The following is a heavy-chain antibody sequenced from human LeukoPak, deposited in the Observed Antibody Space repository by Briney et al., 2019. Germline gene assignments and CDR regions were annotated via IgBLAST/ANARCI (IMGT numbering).Heavy chain of an antibody. CDR2: IRYDGSNK. D-gene: IGHD1-14*01. J-gene: IGHJ4*02. V-gene: IGHV3-30*02. CDR1: GFTFSSYG. Sequence: PGGSLRLSCAASGFTFSSYGMHWVRQAPGKGLEWVTFIRYDGSNKYYADSVKGRFTISRDNSKNTLYLQMNSLRAEDTAVYYCAKDNRAGSYFDYWGQGTLVTVSS. CDR3: AKDNRAGSYFDY.